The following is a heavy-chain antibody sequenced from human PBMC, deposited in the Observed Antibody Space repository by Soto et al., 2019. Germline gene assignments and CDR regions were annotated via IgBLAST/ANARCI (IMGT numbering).Heavy chain of an antibody. CDR3: ASSGSRSRDSASRF. CDR2: IIPTLDTT. J-gene: IGHJ4*02. V-gene: IGHV1-69*08. D-gene: IGHD3-10*01. Sequence: QVQLVQSGAEEKKPGSSVTVSCKASGGTFSSYTVNWVRQAPRQGLEWMGRIIPTLDTTNYAQKFPGRVTITADISTSTAYMERNRLTSQDTAVYYCASSGSRSRDSASRFWGQGPQGTVFS. CDR1: GGTFSSYT.